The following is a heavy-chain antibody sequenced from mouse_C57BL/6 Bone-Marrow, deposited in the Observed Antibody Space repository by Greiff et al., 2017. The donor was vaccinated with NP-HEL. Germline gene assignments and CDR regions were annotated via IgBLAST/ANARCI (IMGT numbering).Heavy chain of an antibody. D-gene: IGHD2-4*01. CDR1: GYTFTSYW. CDR2: IYPGSGST. J-gene: IGHJ3*01. CDR3: ARTRDYDWFAY. V-gene: IGHV1-55*01. Sequence: QVQLQQPGAELVKPGASVKMSCKASGYTFTSYWITWVKQRPGQGLEWIGDIYPGSGSTNSTEKFKSKATLTVDTSSSTAYVQLSSLTAEDAAVYYCARTRDYDWFAYWGQGTLVTVSA.